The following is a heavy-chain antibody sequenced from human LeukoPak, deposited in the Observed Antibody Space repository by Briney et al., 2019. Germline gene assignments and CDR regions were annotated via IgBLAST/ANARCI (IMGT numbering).Heavy chain of an antibody. CDR3: AKRPPRNYDSSGQTYPFFDY. D-gene: IGHD3-22*01. V-gene: IGHV3-74*01. Sequence: GGSLRLSCETAGFTFSSYVMHWVRRTPGKGLVWVPRISHDGFISYADSVKGRFTISRDNAKNTLILQMNSLRAEDTAVYYCAKRPPRNYDSSGQTYPFFDYWGQGTLVTVSS. CDR1: GFTFSSYV. CDR2: ISHDGFI. J-gene: IGHJ4*02.